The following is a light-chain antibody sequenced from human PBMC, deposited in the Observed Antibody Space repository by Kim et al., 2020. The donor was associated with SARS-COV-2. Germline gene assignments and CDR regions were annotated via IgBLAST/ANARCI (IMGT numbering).Light chain of an antibody. V-gene: IGKV1-39*01. Sequence: IQMTQSPSSLAASVGDRVTIACRASQSIGKRLNWYQQRPGKAPKLLIYAASTLQSGAPSRFSGTGSGTDFALTISSLQPEDFATYYCQQSYTTPWLSFGGGTKVDIK. CDR2: AAS. CDR3: QQSYTTPWLS. J-gene: IGKJ4*01. CDR1: QSIGKR.